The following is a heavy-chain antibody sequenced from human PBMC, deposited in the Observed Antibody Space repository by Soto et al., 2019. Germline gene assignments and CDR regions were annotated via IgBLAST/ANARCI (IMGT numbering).Heavy chain of an antibody. V-gene: IGHV3-53*01. CDR1: GFTVSNNY. J-gene: IGHJ4*02. CDR2: IYSGGYT. D-gene: IGHD3-10*01. Sequence: EVQLVESGGGLIQPGGSLRLSCAVSGFTVSNNYMSWVRQAPGKGLEGVSVIYSGGYTAYGDSVKGRFTISRDNSKNTQNRQRNSLGADAPAFFYCARRPGGGGYWGQGTLVTVSS. CDR3: ARRPGGGGY.